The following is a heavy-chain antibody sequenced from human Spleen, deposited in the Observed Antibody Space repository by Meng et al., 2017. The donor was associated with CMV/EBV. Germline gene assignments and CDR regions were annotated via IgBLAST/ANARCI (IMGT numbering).Heavy chain of an antibody. CDR1: GFSFSGYA. V-gene: IGHV3-23*01. D-gene: IGHD6-19*01. CDR3: ARGGYSSGWYEGVY. Sequence: GESLKISCAASGFSFSGYAMNWVRQAPGKGLEWLSSISGSGGMTYYADSVRGRFTISRDNAKNSLYLQMNSLRAEDTAVYYCARGGYSSGWYEGVYWGQGTLVTVSS. J-gene: IGHJ4*02. CDR2: ISGSGGMT.